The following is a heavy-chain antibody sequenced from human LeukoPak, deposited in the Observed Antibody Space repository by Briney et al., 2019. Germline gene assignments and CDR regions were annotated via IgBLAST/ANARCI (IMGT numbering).Heavy chain of an antibody. CDR3: EKIQIAALSD. CDR2: ITGSGGST. D-gene: IGHD6-6*01. J-gene: IGHJ4*02. Sequence: GGSLRLSCAVSGLTFSSYGMSWVRQAPGKGLEWIAVITGSGGSTNYADSVKGRFTISRDNSKNTLYLQMNSLRAEGTAVYYCEKIQIAALSDWGQGTLVTVSS. CDR1: GLTFSSYG. V-gene: IGHV3-23*01.